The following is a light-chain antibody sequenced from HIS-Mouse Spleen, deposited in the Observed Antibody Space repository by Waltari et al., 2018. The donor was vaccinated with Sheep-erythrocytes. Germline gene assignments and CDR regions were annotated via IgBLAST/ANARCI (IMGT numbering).Light chain of an antibody. J-gene: IGLJ2*01. CDR3: QAWDSSTGVV. CDR2: RDS. Sequence: SYELTQPPSVSVSPGQTASITCSGDKWGDKYACWCQQKPGQSPVLVIYRDSERPSGIPGRFYGSNSGNTATLTISGTKAMDEAEYYCQAWDSSTGVVFGGGTKLTVL. CDR1: KWGDKY. V-gene: IGLV3-1*01.